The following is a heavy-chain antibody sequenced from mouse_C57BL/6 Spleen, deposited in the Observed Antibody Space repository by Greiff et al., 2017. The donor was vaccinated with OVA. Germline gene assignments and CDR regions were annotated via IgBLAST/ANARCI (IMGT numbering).Heavy chain of an antibody. CDR1: GYTFTEYT. D-gene: IGHD1-1*01. V-gene: IGHV1-62-2*01. CDR3: ARHEENYYGSSWDAMDY. Sequence: VQLQESGAELVKPGASVKLSCKASGYTFTEYTIHWVKQRSGHGLEWIGWFYPGSGSIKYNEKFKDKATLTADKSSSTVYMELSRLTSEDSAVYFCARHEENYYGSSWDAMDYWGQGTSVTVSS. J-gene: IGHJ4*01. CDR2: FYPGSGSI.